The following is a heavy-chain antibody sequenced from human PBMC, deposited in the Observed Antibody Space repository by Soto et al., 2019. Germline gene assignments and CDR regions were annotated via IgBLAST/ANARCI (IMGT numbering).Heavy chain of an antibody. D-gene: IGHD2-8*02. CDR3: VRDLHEPLATDALRVAN. CDR2: ISSTGSGT. V-gene: IGHV3-48*03. J-gene: IGHJ4*02. Sequence: GGSLRLSCAASGFTFSSYEMYWVRQAPGKRLEWISYISSTGSGTLYADSVRGRFTMSRDNTKNSVSLQMSSLRAEDTAVYYCVRDLHEPLATDALRVANWGQGXQVTVYS. CDR1: GFTFSSYE.